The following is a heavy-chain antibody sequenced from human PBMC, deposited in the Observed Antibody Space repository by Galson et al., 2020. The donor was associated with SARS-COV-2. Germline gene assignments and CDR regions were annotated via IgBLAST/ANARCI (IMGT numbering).Heavy chain of an antibody. V-gene: IGHV1-58*01. CDR1: RFSFTSPA. D-gene: IGHD2-2*01. J-gene: IGHJ3*02. Sequence: SVKVSCKASRFSFTSPAVQWVRQARGQRLEGIGWIGIGSGKTNYAHKFQERVTITRDMSTSTAYMELSSLRSEDTAVYYCASPYCSSTSCYDAFDIWGQGTMVTVSS. CDR3: ASPYCSSTSCYDAFDI. CDR2: IGIGSGKT.